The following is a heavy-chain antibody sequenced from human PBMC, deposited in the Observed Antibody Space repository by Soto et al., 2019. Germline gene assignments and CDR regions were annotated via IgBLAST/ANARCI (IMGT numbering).Heavy chain of an antibody. D-gene: IGHD3-9*01. Sequence: GASVKVSCKASGYTFTSYNIHWVRQAPGQGLEWMGMINPSGGRTNYAQKFQGRVTMTTDTSTSTVYMELNSLRSEDTAVYYCARVYYDILTGYHFHYWGQGTLVTVSS. V-gene: IGHV1-46*01. CDR2: INPSGGRT. CDR3: ARVYYDILTGYHFHY. CDR1: GYTFTSYN. J-gene: IGHJ4*02.